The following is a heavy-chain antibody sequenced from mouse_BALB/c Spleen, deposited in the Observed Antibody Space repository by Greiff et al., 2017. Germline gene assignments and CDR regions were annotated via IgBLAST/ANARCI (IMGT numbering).Heavy chain of an antibody. D-gene: IGHD1-2*01. Sequence: QVQLQQSGPELVKPGASVKMSCKASGYTFTSYYIHWVKQRPGQGLEWIGWIYPGDGSTKYNEKFKGKTTLTADKSSSTAYMLLSSLTSEDSAIYFCARGLRPAWFAYWGQGTLVTVSA. J-gene: IGHJ3*01. CDR3: ARGLRPAWFAY. V-gene: IGHV1S56*01. CDR1: GYTFTSYY. CDR2: IYPGDGST.